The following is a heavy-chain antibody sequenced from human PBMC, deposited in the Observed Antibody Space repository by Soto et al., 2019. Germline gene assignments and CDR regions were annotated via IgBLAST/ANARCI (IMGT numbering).Heavy chain of an antibody. CDR1: GFTLSGYA. CDR2: VSYDRSNK. J-gene: IGHJ6*02. CDR3: AILQSSGSGEGL. V-gene: IGHV3-30-3*01. D-gene: IGHD1-26*01. Sequence: GGSLRPPSAASGFTLSGYAMPWVRQAPGKGLEGGQGVSYDRSNKYYAASVKRPFTISIDNAKNKLYLQMNSLRAEDTAVYYCAILQSSGSGEGLWGQGTTVTVSS.